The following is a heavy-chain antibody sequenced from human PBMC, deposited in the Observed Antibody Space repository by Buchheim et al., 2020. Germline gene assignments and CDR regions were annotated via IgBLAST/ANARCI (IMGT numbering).Heavy chain of an antibody. CDR3: ARVDYCTNGVCEYLGGYYFDY. D-gene: IGHD2-8*01. J-gene: IGHJ4*02. Sequence: QVQLQQWGAGLLKPSETLSLTCAVYGGSFSGYYWSWIRQPPGKGLEWIGEINHSGSTNYNPSLKSRVTISVDTSKNQFSLQLSSVTAADTAVYYCARVDYCTNGVCEYLGGYYFDYWGQGTL. V-gene: IGHV4-34*01. CDR1: GGSFSGYY. CDR2: INHSGST.